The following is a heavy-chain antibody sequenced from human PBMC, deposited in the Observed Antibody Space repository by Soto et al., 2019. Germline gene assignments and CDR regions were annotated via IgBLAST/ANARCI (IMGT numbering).Heavy chain of an antibody. V-gene: IGHV1-8*01. CDR1: GYTFTSYD. CDR3: ARVYDFWSGYSHYYYYMDV. D-gene: IGHD3-3*01. CDR2: MNPNSGNT. Sequence: ASVKVSCKASGYTFTSYDINWVRQATGQGLEWMGWMNPNSGNTGYAQKIQGRVTMTRNTSISTAYMELSSLRSEDTAVYYCARVYDFWSGYSHYYYYMDVWGKGTTVTVSS. J-gene: IGHJ6*03.